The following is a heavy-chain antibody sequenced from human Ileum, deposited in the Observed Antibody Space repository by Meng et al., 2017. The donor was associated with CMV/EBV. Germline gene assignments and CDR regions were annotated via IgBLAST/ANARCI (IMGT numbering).Heavy chain of an antibody. D-gene: IGHD2-2*01. Sequence: QVQRQESGPGPVKPSETLSLTCTVSDGSISSYYWSWIRQSAGKGLEWIGRIHTSGTTNYNPSLKSRVTLSLDTSKDQFSLKLTSVTAADTAVYYCAREKSSCTSSTCYGVDSWGQGTLVTVSS. CDR2: IHTSGTT. CDR3: AREKSSCTSSTCYGVDS. J-gene: IGHJ4*02. V-gene: IGHV4-4*07. CDR1: DGSISSYY.